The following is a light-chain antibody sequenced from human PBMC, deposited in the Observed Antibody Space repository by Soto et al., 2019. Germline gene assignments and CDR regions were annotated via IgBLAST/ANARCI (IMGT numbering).Light chain of an antibody. CDR3: QQRGHWPRT. CDR2: EAS. V-gene: IGKV3D-20*02. Sequence: EIVLTQSPGTLSLSPGERATLSCRASQSIISGYLAWYQQKPGQAPRLLIFEASKRATGIPDRISGSGSGTDFTITISSLEPEDGEVYDGQQRGHWPRTFGQGTKVDIK. CDR1: QSIISGY. J-gene: IGKJ1*01.